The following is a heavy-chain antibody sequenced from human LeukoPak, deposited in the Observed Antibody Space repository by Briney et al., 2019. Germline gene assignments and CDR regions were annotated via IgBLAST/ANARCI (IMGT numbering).Heavy chain of an antibody. CDR1: GGPISSYY. CDR3: ARGRYDFWSGYYLDY. V-gene: IGHV4-4*07. D-gene: IGHD3-3*01. Sequence: SETLSLTCTVSGGPISSYYWSWIRQPAGKGLEWIGRIYTSGSTNYNPSLKSRVTMSVDTSKNQFSLKLSSVTAADTAVYYCARGRYDFWSGYYLDYWGQGTLVTVSS. J-gene: IGHJ4*02. CDR2: IYTSGST.